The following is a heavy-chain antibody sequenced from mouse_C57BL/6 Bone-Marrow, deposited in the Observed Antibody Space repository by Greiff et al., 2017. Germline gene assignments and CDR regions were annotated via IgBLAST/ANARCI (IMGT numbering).Heavy chain of an antibody. V-gene: IGHV1-85*01. J-gene: IGHJ1*03. CDR2: IYPRDGST. D-gene: IGHD1-1*01. CDR3: AGFECDGSGGDWWFDV. CDR1: GYTFTSYD. Sequence: QVQLKESGPELVKPGASVKLSCKASGYTFTSYDINWVKQRPGQGLEWIGWIYPRDGSTKYNEKFKGKAPLTVDTSSSTAYMELHRLTSEDSAVYVCAGFECDGSGGDWWFDVWGTGTTVTVSS.